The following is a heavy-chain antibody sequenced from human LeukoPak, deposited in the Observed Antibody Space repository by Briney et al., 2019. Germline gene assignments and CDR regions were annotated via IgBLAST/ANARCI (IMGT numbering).Heavy chain of an antibody. J-gene: IGHJ4*02. CDR2: IRYDGSNK. V-gene: IGHV3-30*02. CDR1: GFTFSSYG. D-gene: IGHD6-19*01. Sequence: GGSLRLSCAASGFTFSSYGMHWVRQAPGKGLEWVAFIRYDGSNKYYADSVKGQFTISRDNSKNTLYLQMNSLRAEDTAVYYCAKDSPPYSSGWYYFDYWGQGTLVTVSS. CDR3: AKDSPPYSSGWYYFDY.